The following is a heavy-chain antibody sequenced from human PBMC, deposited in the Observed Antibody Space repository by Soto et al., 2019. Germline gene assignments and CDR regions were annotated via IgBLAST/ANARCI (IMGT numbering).Heavy chain of an antibody. V-gene: IGHV4-39*01. CDR3: GKVLVGATGHTDSDS. Sequence: SETLSLTCXVSGGSIYRSGYYWGWVRQPPGRGLEWIGNIDYNGVTYSNPSLKSRVTISRDTSKNQFSLKLTSVTAADTALYYCGKVLVGATGHTDSDSWGPGTLVTVSS. D-gene: IGHD2-15*01. CDR1: GGSIYRSGYY. J-gene: IGHJ4*02. CDR2: IDYNGVT.